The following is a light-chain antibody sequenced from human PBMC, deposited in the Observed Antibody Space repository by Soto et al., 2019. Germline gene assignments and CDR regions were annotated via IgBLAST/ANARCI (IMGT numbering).Light chain of an antibody. CDR2: DAS. V-gene: IGKV3-15*01. CDR1: QSVSSS. J-gene: IGKJ4*01. Sequence: EIVMTQSPATLSVSPGDRATLSCRASQSVSSSLAWYQQIPGQAPRLLIYDASTRAPCIPARFGGSGSGTEFTLTIISLQYEDFAVYYCQQYNNWPPLTFGGGTKVELK. CDR3: QQYNNWPPLT.